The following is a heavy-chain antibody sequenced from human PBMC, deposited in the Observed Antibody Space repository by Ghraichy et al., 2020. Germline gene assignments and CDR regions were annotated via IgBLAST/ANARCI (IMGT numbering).Heavy chain of an antibody. V-gene: IGHV3-7*03. D-gene: IGHD3-9*01. J-gene: IGHJ6*02. CDR1: GFTFSSYW. Sequence: GGSLRLSCAASGFTFSSYWMSWVRQAPGKGLEWVANIKQDGSEKYYVDSVKGRFTISRDNAKNSLYLQMNSLRAEDTAVYYCARGHILTDYYYYGMDVWGQGTTVTVSS. CDR3: ARGHILTDYYYYGMDV. CDR2: IKQDGSEK.